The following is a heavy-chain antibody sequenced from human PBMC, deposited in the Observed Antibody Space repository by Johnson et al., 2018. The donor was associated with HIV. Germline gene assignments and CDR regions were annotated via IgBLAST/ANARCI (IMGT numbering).Heavy chain of an antibody. D-gene: IGHD3-22*01. V-gene: IGHV3-30*02. CDR2: LRYDGNNK. Sequence: QVQLVESGGGVVQPGGSLRLSCAASGFTFSTYGMHWVRQAPGKGLEWVAFLRYDGNNKYYADSVKGRFTISRDNSKNTLYLQMNSLRHEDTAVYYCAKDGQRGRAMIVARLGAFDIWGQGTMVTVSS. CDR1: GFTFSTYG. J-gene: IGHJ3*02. CDR3: AKDGQRGRAMIVARLGAFDI.